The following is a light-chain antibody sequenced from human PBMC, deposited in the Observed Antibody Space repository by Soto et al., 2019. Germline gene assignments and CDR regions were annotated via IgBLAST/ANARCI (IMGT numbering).Light chain of an antibody. CDR1: SSDVGGYKY. J-gene: IGLJ2*01. CDR2: DVS. Sequence: QSALTQPASVSGSPGQSITISCTGTSSDVGGYKYVSWYQPHPGKAPKLMIYDVSNRPSGVSDRFSGSKSGNTASLTISGLQAAEEADYYCSSYTSSSTPVVFGGGTKVTVL. V-gene: IGLV2-14*01. CDR3: SSYTSSSTPVV.